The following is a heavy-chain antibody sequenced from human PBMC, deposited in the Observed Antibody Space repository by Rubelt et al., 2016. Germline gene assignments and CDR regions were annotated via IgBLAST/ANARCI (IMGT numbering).Heavy chain of an antibody. CDR1: GYTFTSYG. Sequence: QVQLVQSGAEVKKPGASVKVSCKASGYTFTSYGISWVRQAPGQGLEWMGWISAYNCNTNYEQKLQARVTMTTDTSTSTAYMELRSLRSDDTAVYYCARDRIRIAARQGWYFDLWGRGTLVTVSS. V-gene: IGHV1-18*01. CDR2: ISAYNCNT. J-gene: IGHJ2*01. CDR3: ARDRIRIAARQGWYFDL. D-gene: IGHD6-6*01.